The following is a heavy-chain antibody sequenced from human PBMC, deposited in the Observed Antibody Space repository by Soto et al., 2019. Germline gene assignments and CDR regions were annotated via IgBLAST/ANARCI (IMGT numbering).Heavy chain of an antibody. CDR1: GFTFSRYW. D-gene: IGHD2-15*01. V-gene: IGHV3-74*01. J-gene: IGHJ4*02. CDR2: MNEDGRTT. CDR3: ARDLSGPADY. Sequence: EVRLVESGGGLVQPGGSLRLSCVDSGFTFSRYWMHWVRQAPGKGLVWVSRMNEDGRTTTYADSVKGRFTISRDNAKNTLYLQMNSLRVEDTAVYYCARDLSGPADYWGQGTLVTVSS.